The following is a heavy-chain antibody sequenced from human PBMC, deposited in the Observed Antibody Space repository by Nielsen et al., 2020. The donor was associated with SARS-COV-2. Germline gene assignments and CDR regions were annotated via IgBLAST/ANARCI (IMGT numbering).Heavy chain of an antibody. J-gene: IGHJ3*02. CDR3: AKLGPSSSWNNDAFDI. CDR2: ISYDGSNK. V-gene: IGHV3-30-3*02. CDR1: GFTFSSYA. Sequence: GESLKISCAASGFTFSSYAMHWVRQAPGKGLEWVAVISYDGSNKYYADSVKGRFTISRDNSKNSLYLQMNSLRAEDTALYYCAKLGPSSSWNNDAFDIWGQGTMVTVSS. D-gene: IGHD6-13*01.